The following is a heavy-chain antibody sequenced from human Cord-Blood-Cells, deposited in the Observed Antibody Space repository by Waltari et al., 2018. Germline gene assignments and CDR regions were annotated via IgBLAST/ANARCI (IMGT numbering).Heavy chain of an antibody. J-gene: IGHJ4*02. Sequence: EVQLVETGGGLIQSGGSLRLSCAASGFTVSSNYMSWVRQAPGKGREWVSVIYSGGSTYYADSVKGRFTISRDNSKNTLYLQMNSLRAEDTAVYYCAREGYSGYVFDYWGQGTLVTVSS. D-gene: IGHD5-12*01. CDR1: GFTVSSNY. CDR3: AREGYSGYVFDY. CDR2: IYSGGST. V-gene: IGHV3-53*02.